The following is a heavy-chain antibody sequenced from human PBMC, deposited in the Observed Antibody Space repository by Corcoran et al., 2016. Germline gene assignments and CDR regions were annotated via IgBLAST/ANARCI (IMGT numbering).Heavy chain of an antibody. CDR1: GFSLSNSGMR. D-gene: IGHD3-22*01. V-gene: IGHV2-70*04. Sequence: QVTLKESGPALVKPTQTLTLTCTFSGFSLSNSGMRVRWIRQPPGKALEWLARIDWDDDKFYSTSLKTRLTISKDTSKNQVVLTMTNMDPVDTATYYCARDNYYDSRGYYVRWDYWGQGTLVTVSS. CDR3: ARDNYYDSRGYYVRWDY. CDR2: IDWDDDK. J-gene: IGHJ4*02.